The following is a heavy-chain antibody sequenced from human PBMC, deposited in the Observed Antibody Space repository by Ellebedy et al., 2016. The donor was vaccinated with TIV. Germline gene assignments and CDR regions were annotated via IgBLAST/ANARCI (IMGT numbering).Heavy chain of an antibody. CDR1: GFAFSSYA. J-gene: IGHJ4*02. CDR2: ISGSGGYT. D-gene: IGHD3-16*01. CDR3: AKDGGDH. Sequence: GESLKISCAASGFAFSSYAMSWVRQAPGKGLEWVSIISGSGGYTFYADSVKGRFTISRDNFKNTLYLQMNSLRAEDTAVYYCAKDGGDHWGQGTLVTVSS. V-gene: IGHV3-23*01.